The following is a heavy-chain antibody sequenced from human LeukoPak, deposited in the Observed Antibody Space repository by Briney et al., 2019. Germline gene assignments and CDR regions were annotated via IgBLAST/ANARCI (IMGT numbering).Heavy chain of an antibody. CDR3: TRLWECSSSTSCDFDY. J-gene: IGHJ4*02. Sequence: GGSLKLSCAASGFTFSGSAIHSVRQASGKGLEWVGHIRNKTSNYATAYAASVKGRFTISRDDSKSTTYLQMNSLKTEDTAVYYCTRLWECSSSTSCDFDYWGQGTLVTVSS. D-gene: IGHD2-2*01. CDR2: IRNKTSNYAT. V-gene: IGHV3-73*01. CDR1: GFTFSGSA.